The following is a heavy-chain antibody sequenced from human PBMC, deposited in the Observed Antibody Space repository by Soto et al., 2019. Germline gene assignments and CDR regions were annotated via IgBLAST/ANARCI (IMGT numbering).Heavy chain of an antibody. D-gene: IGHD3-9*01. V-gene: IGHV3-9*01. CDR3: AKDVYYDILTGAVVY. CDR1: GFTFDDYA. J-gene: IGHJ4*02. CDR2: ISWNSGSI. Sequence: HPGGSLRLSCVASGFTFDDYAMHWVRQAPGKGLEWVSGISWNSGSIGYADSVKGRFTISRDNAKNALYLQMNSLRPEDTAFYYCAKDVYYDILTGAVVYWGQGTLVTVSS.